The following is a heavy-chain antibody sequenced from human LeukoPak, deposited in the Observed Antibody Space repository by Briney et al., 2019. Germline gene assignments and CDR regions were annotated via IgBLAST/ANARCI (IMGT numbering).Heavy chain of an antibody. D-gene: IGHD1-26*01. V-gene: IGHV3-69-1*02. J-gene: IGHJ4*02. Sequence: GGSRRLSCAASGFSIHNYALNWFRHTPGKGLEWLSYISSTSEIYYADSVKGRFTISRDNAKRSLYLQMNSLRAEDTAVYYCARDDKWAFDYWGQGTLVTVSS. CDR2: ISSTSEI. CDR3: ARDDKWAFDY. CDR1: GFSIHNYA.